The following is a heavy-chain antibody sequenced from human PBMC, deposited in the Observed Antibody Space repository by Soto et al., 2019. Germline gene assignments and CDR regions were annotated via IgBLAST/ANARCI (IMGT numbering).Heavy chain of an antibody. CDR3: VRDRGYGTLDS. CDR2: IYHNGRA. V-gene: IGHV4-30-2*01. D-gene: IGHD5-12*01. Sequence: QLQLQESGSGLVKPSQTLSLTCAVSGGSITSDSWSWIRQPPGKGLEWIGYIYHNGRAFYNSSLKGXVTMSVDMSKTQISLNLRSVTAADTAVYYCVRDRGYGTLDSWGQGTLVTVSS. CDR1: GGSITSDS. J-gene: IGHJ4*02.